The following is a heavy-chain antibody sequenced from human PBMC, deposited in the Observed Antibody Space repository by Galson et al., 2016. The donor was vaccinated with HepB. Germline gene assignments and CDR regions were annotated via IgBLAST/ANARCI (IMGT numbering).Heavy chain of an antibody. CDR3: ARHWDSTCYYFDY. Sequence: CAISGDSVSSENAGWNWIRQSPSRGLEWLGKTYYRSKWYSDYAPSVKSRISITADTSKNQFSLQFNSVTPEDTAVYYCARHWDSTCYYFDYWGQGTLVTVSS. V-gene: IGHV6-1*01. D-gene: IGHD1-7*01. CDR2: TYYRSKWYS. CDR1: GDSVSSENAG. J-gene: IGHJ4*02.